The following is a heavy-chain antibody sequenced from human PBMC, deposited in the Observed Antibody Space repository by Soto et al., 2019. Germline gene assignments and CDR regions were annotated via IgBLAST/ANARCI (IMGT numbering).Heavy chain of an antibody. V-gene: IGHV3-30*18. CDR2: ISKDGSKK. J-gene: IGHJ3*02. Sequence: GGSLRLSCAASGFMFSGFGMHWVRQAPGKGLQWVAGISKDGSKKYYGDSVKGRFTISRDNSRKTLYLQMNGLRAEDTAVYYCANPSGYYFGLGSHDEASDMWGQGTVVTVSS. CDR3: ANPSGYYFGLGSHDEASDM. CDR1: GFMFSGFG. D-gene: IGHD3-10*01.